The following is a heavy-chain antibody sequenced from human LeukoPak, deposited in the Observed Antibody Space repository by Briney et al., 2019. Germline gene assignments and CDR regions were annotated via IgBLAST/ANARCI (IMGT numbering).Heavy chain of an antibody. CDR1: GFTFSSYA. J-gene: IGHJ4*02. V-gene: IGHV3-23*01. CDR2: ISGSGAST. D-gene: IGHD4-23*01. Sequence: GGSLRLSCAASGFTFSSYAMSWVRQAPGKGLEWVSAISGSGASTYYADSVKSRFTISRDNPKNTLYLQMNSLRAEDTAVYYCATVVTPLDYWGQGTLVTVSS. CDR3: ATVVTPLDY.